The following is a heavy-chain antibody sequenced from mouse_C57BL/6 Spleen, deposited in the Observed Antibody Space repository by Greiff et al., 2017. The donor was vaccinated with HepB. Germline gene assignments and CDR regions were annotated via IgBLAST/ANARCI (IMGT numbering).Heavy chain of an antibody. D-gene: IGHD2-4*01. CDR2: ISSGSSTI. V-gene: IGHV5-17*01. CDR1: GFTFSDYG. J-gene: IGHJ4*01. CDR3: ARPYDYDGYAMDY. Sequence: EVKVVESGGGLVKPGGSLKLSCAASGFTFSDYGMHWVRQAPEKGLEWVAYISSGSSTIYYADTVKGRFTISRDNAKNTRFLQMTSLRSEDTAMYYCARPYDYDGYAMDYWGQGTSVTVSS.